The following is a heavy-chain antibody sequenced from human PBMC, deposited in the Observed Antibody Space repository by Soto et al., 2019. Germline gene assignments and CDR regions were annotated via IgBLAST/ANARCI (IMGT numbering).Heavy chain of an antibody. CDR3: AKDGRGVRGVMDV. V-gene: IGHV3-23*01. CDR1: GFTFSSYA. J-gene: IGHJ6*02. CDR2: ISGSGGST. D-gene: IGHD3-10*01. Sequence: EVQLLESGGGLVQPGGSLRLSCAASGFTFSSYAMSWVRQGPGKGLEWVSAISGSGGSTYYADSVKGRFTISRDNSKNTLYLQMNSLSAEDTAVYYCAKDGRGVRGVMDVWGQGTTVTDSS.